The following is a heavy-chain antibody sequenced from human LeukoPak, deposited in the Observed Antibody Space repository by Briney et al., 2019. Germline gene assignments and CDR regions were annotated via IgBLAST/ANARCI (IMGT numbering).Heavy chain of an antibody. Sequence: KPSETLSLTCAVYGGSFSGYYWSRIRQPPGKGLEWIGEINHSGSTNYNPSLKSRVTISVDTSKNQFSLKLSSVTAADTAVYYCARRLDDYVWGSYRYPLDYWGQGTLVTVSS. CDR3: ARRLDDYVWGSYRYPLDY. J-gene: IGHJ4*02. V-gene: IGHV4-34*01. D-gene: IGHD3-16*02. CDR2: INHSGST. CDR1: GGSFSGYY.